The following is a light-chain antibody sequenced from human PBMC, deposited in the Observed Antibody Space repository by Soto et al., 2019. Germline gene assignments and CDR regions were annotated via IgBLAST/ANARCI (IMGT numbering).Light chain of an antibody. CDR2: RDN. Sequence: QSVLTQTPSVSGTPGQRVNISCSGSSSNIGRNYVYWYHQFPGTAPKLLIYRDNERPSGVPDRFSGSKSGTSASLAISGLXSGDEADYHCATWDDSLGGPVFGGGTKVTVL. CDR3: ATWDDSLGGPV. CDR1: SSNIGRNY. J-gene: IGLJ2*01. V-gene: IGLV1-47*01.